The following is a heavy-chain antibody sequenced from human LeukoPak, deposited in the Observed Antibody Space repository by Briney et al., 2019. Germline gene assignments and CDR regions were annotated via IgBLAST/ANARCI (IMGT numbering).Heavy chain of an antibody. CDR1: GVSIRGDTYY. V-gene: IGHV4-39*01. Sequence: ASETLSLTCTVSGVSIRGDTYYWGWIRQPPGKGLEWIGNYHIGNTYYNPSLKSRVTISEDTSKNQFSLRVNSVTVADTAVYYCARLWDSTGLYFYYYMDVWGEGTTVTVSS. CDR3: ARLWDSTGLYFYYYMDV. D-gene: IGHD6-19*01. CDR2: YHIGNT. J-gene: IGHJ6*03.